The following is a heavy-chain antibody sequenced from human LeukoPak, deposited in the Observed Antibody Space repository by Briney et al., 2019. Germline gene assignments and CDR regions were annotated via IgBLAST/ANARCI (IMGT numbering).Heavy chain of an antibody. V-gene: IGHV1-46*01. CDR3: ARVRFTWDYMDV. Sequence: ASVKVSCKASGYTFTSYYIHWVRQAPGQGLEWMGITNPSGGSTNYAQKFQGRVTMTRDTSTSTVYMELSSLRSEDTAVYYCARVRFTWDYMDVWGKGTTVTVSS. J-gene: IGHJ6*03. CDR1: GYTFTSYY. CDR2: TNPSGGST. D-gene: IGHD7-27*01.